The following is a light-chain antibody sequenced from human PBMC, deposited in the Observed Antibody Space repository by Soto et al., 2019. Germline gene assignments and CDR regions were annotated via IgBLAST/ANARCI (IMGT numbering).Light chain of an antibody. CDR3: SSFTSSNTWV. J-gene: IGLJ3*02. CDR2: EVS. V-gene: IGLV2-18*02. CDR1: SSDVGSYNR. Sequence: QSALTQPPSVSGSPGQSVTISCTGTSSDVGSYNRVSWYQQPPGTAPKLMIYEVSNRPSGVPDRFFGSKSGNTASLTISGLQAEDEADYYCSSFTSSNTWVFGGGTKLTVL.